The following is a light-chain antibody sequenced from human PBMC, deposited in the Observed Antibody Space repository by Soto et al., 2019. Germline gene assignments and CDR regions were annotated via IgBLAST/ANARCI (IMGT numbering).Light chain of an antibody. V-gene: IGKV1-12*01. CDR1: QGITSW. CDR3: QQSYSTPN. CDR2: AAS. J-gene: IGKJ5*01. Sequence: DIQMTQSPSFVSASVGDRVTISFRSSQGITSWLAWYQQKPGKAPKLLIYAASTLQGGVPSRLSGSGSGTDFTLTISSLQPEDFPTYYCQQSYSTPNFGQGTRLEIK.